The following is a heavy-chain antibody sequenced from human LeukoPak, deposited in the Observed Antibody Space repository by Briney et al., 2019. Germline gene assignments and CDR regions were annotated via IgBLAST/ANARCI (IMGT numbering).Heavy chain of an antibody. CDR1: GGSISSSSYY. V-gene: IGHV4-39*01. J-gene: IGHJ4*02. CDR3: ARINWNYDY. D-gene: IGHD1-7*01. Sequence: PSETLSLTCTVSGGSISSSSYYWGWIRQPPGKGLEWIGSICYSGSTYYNPSLKSRVTISVDTSKNQFSLKLSSVTAADTAVYYCARINWNYDYWGQGTLVTVSS. CDR2: ICYSGST.